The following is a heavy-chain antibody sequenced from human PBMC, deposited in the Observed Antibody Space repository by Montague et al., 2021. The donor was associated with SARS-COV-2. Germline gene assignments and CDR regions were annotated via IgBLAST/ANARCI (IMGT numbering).Heavy chain of an antibody. Sequence: SETLSLTCAVYGGSFSDYPWTWIRQPPGKGLQWIGQISHSGATKYNPSLESRLTISVDTSKNQFSLKLSSVTAADTAVYYCARGAPGVWGQGSLVTVSS. CDR1: GGSFSDYP. V-gene: IGHV4-34*01. J-gene: IGHJ4*02. CDR3: ARGAPGV. CDR2: ISHSGAT.